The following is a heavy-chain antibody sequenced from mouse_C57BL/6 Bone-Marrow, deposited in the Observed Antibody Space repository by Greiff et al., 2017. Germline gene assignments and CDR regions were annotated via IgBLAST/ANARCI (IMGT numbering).Heavy chain of an antibody. CDR2: IYPGDGDT. CDR1: GYAFRSSW. V-gene: IGHV1-82*01. CDR3: AKKNYDYDGDY. Sequence: QVQLQQSGPELVKPGASVKISCKASGYAFRSSWMNWVKQRPGKGLEWIGRIYPGDGDTNYNGKFKGKATLTADKSSSTAYMQLRSLTSEDSAVYFCAKKNYDYDGDYGGQGTTRTVSS. D-gene: IGHD2-4*01. J-gene: IGHJ2*01.